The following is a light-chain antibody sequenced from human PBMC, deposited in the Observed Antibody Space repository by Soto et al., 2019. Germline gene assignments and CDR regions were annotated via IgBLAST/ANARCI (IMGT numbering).Light chain of an antibody. CDR1: SSDVGGYNY. Sequence: QSVLTQPPSASGSPGQSVTISCTGTSSDVGGYNYVSWYQQHPGQAPKLMIYDVSKRPSGVPDRFSGSKSGNTASLTVSGLQAADEADYYCSSYAGSTPYVFGNRAKVTVL. CDR3: SSYAGSTPYV. V-gene: IGLV2-8*01. CDR2: DVS. J-gene: IGLJ1*01.